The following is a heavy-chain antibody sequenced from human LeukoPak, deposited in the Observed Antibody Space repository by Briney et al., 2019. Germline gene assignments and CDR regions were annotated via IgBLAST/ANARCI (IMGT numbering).Heavy chain of an antibody. Sequence: GGSLRLSCAASGFTFSSYAMSWVRQAPGKGLEWVAYIRSSRRTIYYADSVKGRFTISRDNAKNSLYLQMNRLRAEDTAVYYCARDGSGRVPEMSAPDYWGQGTLVTVSS. CDR3: ARDGSGRVPEMSAPDY. J-gene: IGHJ4*02. CDR1: GFTFSSYA. CDR2: IRSSRRTI. V-gene: IGHV3-48*01. D-gene: IGHD3-10*01.